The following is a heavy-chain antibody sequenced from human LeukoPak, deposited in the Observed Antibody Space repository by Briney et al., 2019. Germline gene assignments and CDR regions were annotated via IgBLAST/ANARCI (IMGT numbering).Heavy chain of an antibody. D-gene: IGHD6-19*01. CDR3: AKDREWLVLIPQYYFDY. V-gene: IGHV3-23*01. J-gene: IGHJ4*02. CDR1: GFTFSSYA. CDR2: MSSSGVST. Sequence: GGSLRLSCAASGFTFSSYAMSWVRQAPGKGLEWVSSMSSSGVSTYYADSVKGRFVISSDTSKNTLYLQMNSLRAEDTAVYYCAKDREWLVLIPQYYFDYWGQGALVTVSS.